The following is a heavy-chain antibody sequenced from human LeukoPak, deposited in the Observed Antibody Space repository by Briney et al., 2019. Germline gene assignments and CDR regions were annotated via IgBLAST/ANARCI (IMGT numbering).Heavy chain of an antibody. CDR3: SSGTPTVTRGFDY. D-gene: IGHD4-17*01. V-gene: IGHV3-49*04. CDR2: IRSRRNGGTT. J-gene: IGHJ4*02. Sequence: NPGRSLRLSCTTAGFSIGEYAVSWVRQAPGKWLEWLGFIRSRRNGGTTQYAASVKGRFTISRDDSKSIAYLQMNSLKTEDTAVYYCSSGTPTVTRGFDYWGQGTLVTVSS. CDR1: GFSIGEYA.